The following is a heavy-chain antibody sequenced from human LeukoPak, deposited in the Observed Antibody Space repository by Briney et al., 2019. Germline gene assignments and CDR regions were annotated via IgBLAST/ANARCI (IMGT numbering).Heavy chain of an antibody. CDR1: GGSFSGYY. CDR2: INHSGST. V-gene: IGHV4-34*01. J-gene: IGHJ6*03. Sequence: SETLSLTCAVYGGSFSGYYWSWIRQPPRKGLEWIGAINHSGSTNHNPSLKSRVTISVDTSKNQFSLKLSSVTAADTSVYYCARRRVGATFYYYYMDVWGKGTTVTVSS. D-gene: IGHD1-26*01. CDR3: ARRRVGATFYYYYMDV.